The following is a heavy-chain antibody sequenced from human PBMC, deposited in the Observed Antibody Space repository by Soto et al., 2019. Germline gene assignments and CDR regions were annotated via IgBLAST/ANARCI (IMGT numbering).Heavy chain of an antibody. Sequence: GGSLRLSCEASGFTFNTYSMHWVRQPPGKGLEWLAAIWYDGTQKYYADSVKGRFIISRDNSKKTLYLEMNTLRAEDTAVYYSARSGGTTVTGVWHFDSWGQGTLVTVSS. V-gene: IGHV3-33*01. CDR1: GFTFNTYS. CDR2: IWYDGTQK. D-gene: IGHD4-17*01. CDR3: ARSGGTTVTGVWHFDS. J-gene: IGHJ4*02.